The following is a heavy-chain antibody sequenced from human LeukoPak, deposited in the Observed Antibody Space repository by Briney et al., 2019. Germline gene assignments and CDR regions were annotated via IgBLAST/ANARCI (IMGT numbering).Heavy chain of an antibody. V-gene: IGHV4-34*01. J-gene: IGHJ4*02. CDR2: INHSGST. CDR3: ARWGLQLWSHFDY. Sequence: SETLSLTCAVYGGSFSGYYWSWIRQPPGKGLEWIGEINHSGSTNYNPSLKSRVTISVDTSKNPFSLKLSSVTAADTAVYYCARWGLQLWSHFDYWGQGTLVTVSS. CDR1: GGSFSGYY. D-gene: IGHD5-18*01.